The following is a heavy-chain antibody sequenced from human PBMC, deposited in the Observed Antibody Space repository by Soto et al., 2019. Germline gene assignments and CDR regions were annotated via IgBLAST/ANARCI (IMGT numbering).Heavy chain of an antibody. J-gene: IGHJ4*02. CDR3: VGGSASGVDH. Sequence: ASVKVSCKSSTYTYNTHYIHWVRQAPGQGLEWVGVINPSVGSTNYAQKFQGRATMTGDTSTTTFYMEVTSLTSEDTAVYYCVGGSASGVDHWGQGTLVTVSS. CDR1: TYTYNTHY. D-gene: IGHD6-6*01. CDR2: INPSVGST. V-gene: IGHV1-46*02.